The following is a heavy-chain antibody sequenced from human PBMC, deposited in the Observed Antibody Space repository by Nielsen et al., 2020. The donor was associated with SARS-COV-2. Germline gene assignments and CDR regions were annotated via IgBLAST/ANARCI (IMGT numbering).Heavy chain of an antibody. CDR3: ARDILSSGWLA. J-gene: IGHJ4*02. V-gene: IGHV4-59*01. Sequence: SETLSLTCTVSGGSLKNYYWSWIRQPPGKGLEYIGYVYYSGKTNYNPSLKSRVTISVDTSKNQFSLKLFSVTAADTAVYYCARDILSSGWLAWGQGTLVTVSS. CDR2: VYYSGKT. D-gene: IGHD6-19*01. CDR1: GGSLKNYY.